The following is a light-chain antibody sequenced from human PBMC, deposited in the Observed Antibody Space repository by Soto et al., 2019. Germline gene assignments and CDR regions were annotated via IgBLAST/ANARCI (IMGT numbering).Light chain of an antibody. Sequence: EIVLTQSPATLSLSPGERATLSCGASQSVSSSYLAWYQQKPGLAPRLLIYDASIRATGIPDRFSGSGSGTDFTLTISRLEPEDFAVYYCHQYGSSPFGGGTKVEIK. V-gene: IGKV3D-20*01. J-gene: IGKJ4*01. CDR1: QSVSSSY. CDR2: DAS. CDR3: HQYGSSP.